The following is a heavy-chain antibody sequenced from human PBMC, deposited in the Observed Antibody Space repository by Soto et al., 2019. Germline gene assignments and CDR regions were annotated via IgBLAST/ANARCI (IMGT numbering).Heavy chain of an antibody. CDR1: GFTFSSYG. D-gene: IGHD2-15*01. V-gene: IGHV3-33*01. CDR3: ARDQGVVVVAATLRLDE. CDR2: IWYDGSNK. J-gene: IGHJ4*02. Sequence: HPGGSLRLSCAASGFTFSSYGMHWVRQAPGKGLEWVAVIWYDGSNKYYADSVKGRFTISRDNSKNTLYLQMNSLRAEDTAVYYCARDQGVVVVAATLRLDEWGQGSLVTGSS.